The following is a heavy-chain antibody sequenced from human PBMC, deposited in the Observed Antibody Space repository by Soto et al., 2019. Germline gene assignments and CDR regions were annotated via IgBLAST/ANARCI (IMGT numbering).Heavy chain of an antibody. CDR2: IIPILGIA. D-gene: IGHD3-10*01. Sequence: ASVKVSCKASGGTFSSYTISWVRQAPGQGLEWMGRIIPILGIANYAQKFQGRVTITADKSTSTAYMELSSLRSEDTAVYYCARLSWSGELHLDYWGQGTLVTVSS. J-gene: IGHJ4*02. V-gene: IGHV1-69*02. CDR1: GGTFSSYT. CDR3: ARLSWSGELHLDY.